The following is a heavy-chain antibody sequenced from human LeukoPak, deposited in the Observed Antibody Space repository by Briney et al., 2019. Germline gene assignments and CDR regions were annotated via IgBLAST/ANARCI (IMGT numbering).Heavy chain of an antibody. Sequence: SVKVSCKASGGTFSSYAISWVRQAPGQGLEWMGRIIPIFGTANYAQKIQGRVTITTDESTSTAYMELSSLRSEDTAVYYCARKGYCTNGVCYPSNWFDPWGQGTLVTVSS. CDR2: IIPIFGTA. J-gene: IGHJ5*02. CDR3: ARKGYCTNGVCYPSNWFDP. V-gene: IGHV1-69*05. CDR1: GGTFSSYA. D-gene: IGHD2-8*01.